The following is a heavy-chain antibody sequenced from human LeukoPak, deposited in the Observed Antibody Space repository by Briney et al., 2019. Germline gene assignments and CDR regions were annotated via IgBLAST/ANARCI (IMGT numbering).Heavy chain of an antibody. CDR2: IRYDASNK. CDR3: ANGGSPKTWDYYYMDV. J-gene: IGHJ6*03. D-gene: IGHD3-16*01. V-gene: IGHV3-30*02. CDR1: GFTFSSYA. Sequence: PGGSLRLSCEASGFTFSSYAMHWVRQAPGKGLEWVAFIRYDASNKYYADSVKGRFTISRDNSKNTLYLQMNSLRAEDTAVYYCANGGSPKTWDYYYMDVWGKGTTVTISS.